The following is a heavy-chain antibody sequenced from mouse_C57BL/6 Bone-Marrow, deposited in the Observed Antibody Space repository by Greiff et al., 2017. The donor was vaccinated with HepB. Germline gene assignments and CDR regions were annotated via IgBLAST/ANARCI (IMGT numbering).Heavy chain of an antibody. Sequence: EVKLMESGPGLVKPSQSLSLTCSVTGYSITSGYYWNWIRQFPGNKLEWMGYISYDGSNNYNPSLKNRISITRDTSKNQFFLKLNSVTTEDTATYYCARHFAYWGQGTLVTVSA. V-gene: IGHV3-6*01. CDR2: ISYDGSN. CDR1: GYSITSGYY. CDR3: ARHFAY. J-gene: IGHJ3*01.